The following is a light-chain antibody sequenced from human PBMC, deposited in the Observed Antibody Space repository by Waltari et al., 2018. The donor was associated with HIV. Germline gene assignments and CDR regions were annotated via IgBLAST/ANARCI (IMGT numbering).Light chain of an antibody. CDR1: SGHSNYA. Sequence: QLVLTQSPSASASLGASVKLPCTLSSGHSNYAITWHQQQPEQGPRYLMKLNSDGSHYKGDGIPDRFSGSSSGAERYLTISSLQSEDEADYYCQTWGTGMVFGGGTKLTVL. J-gene: IGLJ3*02. CDR2: LNSDGSH. V-gene: IGLV4-69*01. CDR3: QTWGTGMV.